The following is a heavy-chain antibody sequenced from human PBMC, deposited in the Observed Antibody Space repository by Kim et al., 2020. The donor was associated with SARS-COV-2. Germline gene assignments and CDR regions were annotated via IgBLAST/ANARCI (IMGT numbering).Heavy chain of an antibody. V-gene: IGHV3-53*01. CDR2: IYSGGST. D-gene: IGHD1-20*01. CDR1: GFTVNNSY. Sequence: GGSLRLSCAASGFTVNNSYMSWVRQAPGKGLEWVSVIYSGGSTYYADSVKGRFTISRDNSKNTLYLQMNSLRAEDTAVYYCASIIIGTTLGYYFDYWGQG. J-gene: IGHJ4*02. CDR3: ASIIIGTTLGYYFDY.